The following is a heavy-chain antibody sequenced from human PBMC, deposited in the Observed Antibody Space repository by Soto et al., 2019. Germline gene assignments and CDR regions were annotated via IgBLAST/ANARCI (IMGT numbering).Heavy chain of an antibody. Sequence: GGSMSLSCAASGFYLSTYARMWVRQAPGKGLEWVAGMTGSGGDIRYADPVKGRFTISKDNSKNILYLQMNSLRAEDTAMYYCAKDEVYGDGLWLVGDWGQGTLVTVSS. D-gene: IGHD2-21*02. CDR2: MTGSGGDI. V-gene: IGHV3-23*01. CDR3: AKDEVYGDGLWLVGD. J-gene: IGHJ4*02. CDR1: GFYLSTYA.